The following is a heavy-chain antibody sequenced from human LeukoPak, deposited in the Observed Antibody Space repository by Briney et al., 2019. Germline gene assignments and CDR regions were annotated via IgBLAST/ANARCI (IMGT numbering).Heavy chain of an antibody. V-gene: IGHV4-59*01. J-gene: IGHJ4*02. D-gene: IGHD5-24*01. CDR2: IYYSGST. Sequence: SETLSLTCTVSGVSISSYYWSWIRQPPGKGLEWIGYIYYSGSTNYNPSLKSRVTISVDTSKNQFSLKLSSVTAADTAVYYCARGGPDGYNFYFDYWGQGTLVTVSS. CDR3: ARGGPDGYNFYFDY. CDR1: GVSISSYY.